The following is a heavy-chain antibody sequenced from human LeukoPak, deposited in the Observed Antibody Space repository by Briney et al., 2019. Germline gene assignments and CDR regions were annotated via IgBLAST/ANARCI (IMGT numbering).Heavy chain of an antibody. CDR1: GGSFSGYY. V-gene: IGHV4-34*01. Sequence: SETLSLTCAVYGGSFSGYYWSWLRQPPGKGLEWIGEINHSGSTNYNPSLKSRVTISVDTSKNQFSLKLSSVTAADTAVYYCARLIAARRGGWFDPWGQGTLVTVSS. CDR3: ARLIAARRGGWFDP. J-gene: IGHJ5*02. CDR2: INHSGST. D-gene: IGHD6-6*01.